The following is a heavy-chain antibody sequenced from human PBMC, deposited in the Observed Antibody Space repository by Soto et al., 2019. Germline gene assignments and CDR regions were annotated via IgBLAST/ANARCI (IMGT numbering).Heavy chain of an antibody. Sequence: GGSLRLSCAASGFTFSIYALGWVRQAPGKGLEWVSAISDTGVSTYYADSVKGRFTISRDNSKNTLYLQMNRLRAEDTAVYYCAKVPDYGVLGYFDYWGQGTLVTVSS. D-gene: IGHD4-17*01. J-gene: IGHJ4*02. CDR3: AKVPDYGVLGYFDY. CDR2: ISDTGVST. V-gene: IGHV3-23*01. CDR1: GFTFSIYA.